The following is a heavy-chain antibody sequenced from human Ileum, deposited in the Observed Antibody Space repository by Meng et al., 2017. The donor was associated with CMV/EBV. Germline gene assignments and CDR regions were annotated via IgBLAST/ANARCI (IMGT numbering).Heavy chain of an antibody. D-gene: IGHD3-22*01. J-gene: IGHJ5*02. CDR2: IYRNGAT. V-gene: IGHV4-4*07. CDR1: GDSMNDYF. CDR3: ARWSSGMSPTADWFDP. Sequence: QVYPKTSGPGLVKPSDTLSLICTVSGDSMNDYFWTWIRQPAGKGLEWIGRIYRNGATNYNPSLQSRVTMSIDTSKNQFSLKVTSVTAADTAVYYCARWSSGMSPTADWFDPWGQGTLVTVSS.